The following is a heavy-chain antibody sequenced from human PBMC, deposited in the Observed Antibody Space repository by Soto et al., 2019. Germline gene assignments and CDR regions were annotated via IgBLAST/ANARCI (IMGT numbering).Heavy chain of an antibody. CDR3: ARRLVNTERFDY. V-gene: IGHV5-51*01. J-gene: IGHJ4*02. CDR1: GYISTTYW. CDR2: IYPGDSDT. D-gene: IGHD5-18*01. Sequence: PGESLKISCKGSGYISTTYWIAWVRQMPGKGLEWMGVIYPGDSDTRYSPSFQGQVTISADKSIGTAYLQWSSLKASDTAMYYCARRLVNTERFDYWGQGTLVTVSS.